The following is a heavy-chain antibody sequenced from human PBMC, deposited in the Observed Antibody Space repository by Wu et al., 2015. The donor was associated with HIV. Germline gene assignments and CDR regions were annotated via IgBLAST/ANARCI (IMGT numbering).Heavy chain of an antibody. CDR2: INANSGDT. D-gene: IGHD3-9*01. V-gene: IGHV1-2*02. J-gene: IGHJ4*02. CDR1: GFTFTDFF. Sequence: QVQLVQSGAEVKKPGASVKVSCKASGFTFTDFFLHWVRQAPGQGLEWMGWINANSGDTRYAQKFQGRVTLTRDTSTTTTYMELSGLRSDDTAIYYCARGRYSSNTGFFDFWGQGTLVTVSS. CDR3: ARGRYSSNTGFFDF.